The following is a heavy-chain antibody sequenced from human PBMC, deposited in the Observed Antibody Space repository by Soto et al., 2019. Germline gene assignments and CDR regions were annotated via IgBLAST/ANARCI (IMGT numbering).Heavy chain of an antibody. CDR2: IYYSGST. Sequence: QLQLQESGPGLVKPSETLSLTCTVSGGSISSSSYYWGWIRQPPGKGLEWIGSIYYSGSTYYNPSLKSRVTISVDTSKNQFSLKLSSVTAADTAVYYCATYSSSWYDWYFDLWGLGTMVTVSS. V-gene: IGHV4-39*01. D-gene: IGHD6-13*01. J-gene: IGHJ2*01. CDR3: ATYSSSWYDWYFDL. CDR1: GGSISSSSYY.